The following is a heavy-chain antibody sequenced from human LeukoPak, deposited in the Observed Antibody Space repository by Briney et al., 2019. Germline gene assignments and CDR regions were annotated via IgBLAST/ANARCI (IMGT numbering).Heavy chain of an antibody. D-gene: IGHD3-22*01. Sequence: SVKVSCKASGGTFSSYAISWVRQAPGQGLEWMGGIIPIFGTANYAQKFQGRVTMTTDTSTSTVYMELRSLRSDDTAVYYCARGSPPRRNYDSRGYYSYYFDYWGQGTLVTVSS. J-gene: IGHJ4*02. CDR2: IIPIFGTA. CDR3: ARGSPPRRNYDSRGYYSYYFDY. CDR1: GGTFSSYA. V-gene: IGHV1-69*05.